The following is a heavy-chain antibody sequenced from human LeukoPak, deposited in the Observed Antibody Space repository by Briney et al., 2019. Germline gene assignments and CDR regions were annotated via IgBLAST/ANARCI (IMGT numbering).Heavy chain of an antibody. CDR3: AKVYHDSGCLIDY. CDR1: GFTFSNHA. V-gene: IGHV3-23*01. J-gene: IGHJ4*02. D-gene: IGHD6-19*01. Sequence: PGGSPRLSCAASGFTFSNHAMTWVRQAPGQGLEWVSTIKSDGSTTAYAGSVKGRFTISRDNSKNTLFLQMNSLRAEDTAVYYCAKVYHDSGCLIDYWGQGTLVTVSS. CDR2: IKSDGSTT.